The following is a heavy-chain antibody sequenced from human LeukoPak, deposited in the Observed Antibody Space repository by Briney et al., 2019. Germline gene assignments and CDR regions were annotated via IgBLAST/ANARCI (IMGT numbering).Heavy chain of an antibody. J-gene: IGHJ5*02. V-gene: IGHV3-13*01. D-gene: IGHD3-9*01. Sequence: GGSLRLSCAASGFIFSRYDMHWVRQPTGKGLEWVSAIGSAGDTYYSPSVKGRFTISRENAKNSLYLHMNSLSAGDTAVYFCARDHMLTGYYNFAWFDPWGQGTLVTVSS. CDR2: IGSAGDT. CDR1: GFIFSRYD. CDR3: ARDHMLTGYYNFAWFDP.